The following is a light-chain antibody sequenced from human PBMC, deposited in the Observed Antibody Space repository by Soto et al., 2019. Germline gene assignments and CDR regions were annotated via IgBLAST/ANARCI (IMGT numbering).Light chain of an antibody. J-gene: IGKJ1*01. CDR1: QSISSW. CDR3: QQYNTYWT. V-gene: IGKV1-5*01. Sequence: DIQMTQSPSTLSASVGDRVTITCRASQSISSWLAWYQQKPGKAPNLLIYDASNLESGVPSRFSGSGSGTEFTLTISSLQPDESAPYFCQQYNTYWTFGQGTKVDIK. CDR2: DAS.